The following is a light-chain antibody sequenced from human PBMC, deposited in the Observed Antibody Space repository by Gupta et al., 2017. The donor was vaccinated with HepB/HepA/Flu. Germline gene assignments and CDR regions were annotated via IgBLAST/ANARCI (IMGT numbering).Light chain of an antibody. V-gene: IGLV2-23*02. J-gene: IGLJ2*01. CDR3: CSYAGSSTVV. CDR2: EVT. CDR1: SSDVGSYNL. Sequence: STLPQPASVSVSPGQSTTISCTATSSDVGSYNLVSWYQQQPGKAPKLMIYEVTKRPSGVSTRFSGSKSGNTASLTISGLQAEDEADYYCCSYAGSSTVVFGGGTKLTVL.